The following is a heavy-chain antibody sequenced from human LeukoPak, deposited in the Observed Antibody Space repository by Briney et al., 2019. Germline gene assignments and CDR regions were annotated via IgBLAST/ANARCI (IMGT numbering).Heavy chain of an antibody. CDR3: ASTNSGTYNWFDP. Sequence: SVKVSCKASGGTFSNYAISWVRQAPGQGLEWMGGIIPIFGTANYAQKFQGRVTITADESTSTAYMELSSLRSEDTAVYYCASTNSGTYNWFDPWGQGILVTVSS. CDR2: IIPIFGTA. V-gene: IGHV1-69*13. D-gene: IGHD1-26*01. J-gene: IGHJ5*02. CDR1: GGTFSNYA.